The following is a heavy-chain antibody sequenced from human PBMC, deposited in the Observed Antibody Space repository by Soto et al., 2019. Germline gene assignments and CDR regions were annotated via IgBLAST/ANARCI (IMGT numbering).Heavy chain of an antibody. Sequence: EVQLVDSGGGLVEPGGSLRLSCADSGFTFSTYSMNWVRQAPGKGLEWVSSISSGSTYIYYADSVKGRFTISRDNAKNSLYLQMNRRRAEDTAVYYWARVRSSYSGFWSGYQSHGNGMDGWGQGTTVSVS. D-gene: IGHD3-3*01. J-gene: IGHJ6*02. V-gene: IGHV3-21*01. CDR1: GFTFSTYS. CDR3: ARVRSSYSGFWSGYQSHGNGMDG. CDR2: ISSGSTYI.